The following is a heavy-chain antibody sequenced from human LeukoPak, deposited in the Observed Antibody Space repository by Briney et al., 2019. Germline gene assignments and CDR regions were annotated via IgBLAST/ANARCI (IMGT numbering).Heavy chain of an antibody. CDR2: IYYSGST. CDR3: ARAVDYGGPDAFDI. Sequence: SETLSLTCAVYGGAFSGYSWSWIRQPPGKGLEWIGYIYYSGSTNYNPSLKSRVTISVDTSKNQFSLKLSSVTAADTAVYYCARAVDYGGPDAFDIWGQGTMVTVSS. J-gene: IGHJ3*02. V-gene: IGHV4-59*01. D-gene: IGHD4-17*01. CDR1: GGAFSGYS.